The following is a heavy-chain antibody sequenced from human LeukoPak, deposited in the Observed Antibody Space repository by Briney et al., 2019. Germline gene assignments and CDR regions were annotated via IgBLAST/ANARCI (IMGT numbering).Heavy chain of an antibody. CDR3: ASVSSGSYEDAFDI. V-gene: IGHV1-8*03. Sequence: GASVKVFCKASGYTFTSYDINWVRQATGQGLEWMGWMNPNSGNTGYAQKFQGRVTITRNTSISTAYMELSSLRSEDTAVYYCASVSSGSYEDAFDIWGQGTMVTVSS. D-gene: IGHD1-26*01. CDR2: MNPNSGNT. J-gene: IGHJ3*02. CDR1: GYTFTSYD.